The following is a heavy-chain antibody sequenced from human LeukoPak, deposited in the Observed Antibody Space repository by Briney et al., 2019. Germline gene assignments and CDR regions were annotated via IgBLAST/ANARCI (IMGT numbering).Heavy chain of an antibody. J-gene: IGHJ3*01. CDR3: AHFRGGSFDC. CDR2: IYYSGST. CDR1: GGSISSSNYY. D-gene: IGHD3-16*01. Sequence: KPSETLSLTCTVSGGSISSSNYYWGWIRQPPGKGLEWIGSIYYSGSTYYNPSLKSRVTISVDTSKNQFSLKLSSVTAADTAVYYCAHFRGGSFDCWGQGTMVTVSS. V-gene: IGHV4-39*01.